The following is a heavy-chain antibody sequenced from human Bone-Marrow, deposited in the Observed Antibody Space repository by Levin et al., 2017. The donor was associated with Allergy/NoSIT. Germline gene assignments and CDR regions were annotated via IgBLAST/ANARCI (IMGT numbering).Heavy chain of an antibody. CDR1: GFTFSTYA. Sequence: GESLKISCAASGFTFSTYAMNWVRQAPGKGLEWVSGISGSGGRTYYADSVKGRFTISRDNSKNTLYLQLNSLRAEDPALYYSAKDVGYSNPYFDYYYGMDVWGQGTTVTVSS. D-gene: IGHD4-11*01. CDR3: AKDVGYSNPYFDYYYGMDV. J-gene: IGHJ6*02. V-gene: IGHV3-23*01. CDR2: ISGSGGRT.